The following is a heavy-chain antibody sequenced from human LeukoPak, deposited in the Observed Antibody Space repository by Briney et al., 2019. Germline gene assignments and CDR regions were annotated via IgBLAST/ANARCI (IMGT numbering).Heavy chain of an antibody. D-gene: IGHD3-3*01. V-gene: IGHV3-30-3*01. Sequence: GGSLRLSCVASGFTFNTYAIHWVRQAPGKGLEWVAVISYDGSNTYYEDSVKGRFTISRDNSKNTLYLQMNSLRAEDMAVYYCAREEWYYFDYWGQGTLVTVSS. CDR3: AREEWYYFDY. CDR1: GFTFNTYA. J-gene: IGHJ4*02. CDR2: ISYDGSNT.